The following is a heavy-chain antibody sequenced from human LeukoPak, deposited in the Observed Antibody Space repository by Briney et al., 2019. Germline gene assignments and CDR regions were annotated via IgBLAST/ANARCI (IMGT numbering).Heavy chain of an antibody. D-gene: IGHD3-22*01. CDR1: GFTFDDYA. CDR2: ISWNSGSI. Sequence: PGRSLRLSCAASGFTFDDYAMHWVRQAPGKGLEWVSGISWNSGSIGYADSVKGRFTISRDNAKNSLYLQMNSLRAEGTALYYCAKDYYDSSGFDYWGQGTLVTVSS. CDR3: AKDYYDSSGFDY. J-gene: IGHJ4*02. V-gene: IGHV3-9*01.